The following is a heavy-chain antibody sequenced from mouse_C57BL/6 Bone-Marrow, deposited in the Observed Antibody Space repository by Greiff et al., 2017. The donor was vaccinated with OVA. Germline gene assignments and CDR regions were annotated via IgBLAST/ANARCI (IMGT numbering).Heavy chain of an antibody. Sequence: VQLQQPGAELVMPGASVKLSCKASGYTFTSYWMHWVKQRPGQGLEWIGEIDPSDSYTNYNQKFKGKSTLTVDKSSSTAYMQRSRLTSEDSAVYYCARPGGVYWYFDVWGRGTAVTVSS. CDR1: GYTFTSYW. CDR2: IDPSDSYT. V-gene: IGHV1-69*01. CDR3: ARPGGVYWYFDV. J-gene: IGHJ1*03.